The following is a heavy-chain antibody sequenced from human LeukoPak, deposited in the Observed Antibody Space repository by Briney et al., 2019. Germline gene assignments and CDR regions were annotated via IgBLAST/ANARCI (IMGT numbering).Heavy chain of an antibody. CDR1: GFTFSSYS. V-gene: IGHV3-21*06. D-gene: IGHD4-11*01. Sequence: PGGSLRLSXAASGFTFSSYSMNWVRQAPGKGLEWVSSISSSSTYIYYANSVKGRFTISRDKAKNSLYLQMNSLRAEDTAVYYCARDLTTVTTAVFAYWGQGTLVTVSS. CDR3: ARDLTTVTTAVFAY. J-gene: IGHJ4*02. CDR2: ISSSSTYI.